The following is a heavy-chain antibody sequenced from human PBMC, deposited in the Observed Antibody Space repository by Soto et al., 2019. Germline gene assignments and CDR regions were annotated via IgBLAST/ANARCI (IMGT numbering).Heavy chain of an antibody. J-gene: IGHJ3*02. CDR2: INHSGST. Sequence: PSETLSLTCAVYGGSFSDYYWTWIRQPPGKGLEWIGEINHSGSTNYNPSLKSRVTISVDTYKNQFSLKLSSVTAADTAVYYCARRPYYDSSGFFDAFDIWGQGTMVTVSS. CDR1: GGSFSDYY. V-gene: IGHV4-34*01. D-gene: IGHD3-22*01. CDR3: ARRPYYDSSGFFDAFDI.